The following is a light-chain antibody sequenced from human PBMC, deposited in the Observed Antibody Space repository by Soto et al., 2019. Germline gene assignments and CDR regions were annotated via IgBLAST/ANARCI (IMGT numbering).Light chain of an antibody. CDR2: MAS. CDR1: QNINEY. J-gene: IGKJ5*01. V-gene: IGKV1-5*03. Sequence: DIQMTQSPSTLSASVGDRVTITCRASQNINEYLAWYQQKPGKAPKLLIYMASSLESEVPSRFSGSGSGTDFTLTISSLQPEDFATYYCQQSYSTPITFGQGTRLEIK. CDR3: QQSYSTPIT.